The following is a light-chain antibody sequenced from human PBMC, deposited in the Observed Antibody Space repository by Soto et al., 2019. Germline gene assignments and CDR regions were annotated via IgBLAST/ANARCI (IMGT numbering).Light chain of an antibody. Sequence: SVLTQPASVSGSPGQSITIFCNGTSSDIGIYNFVSWYQKHPGKAPKLMIYNVYSRPSGVSSRFSGSKSGNTASLTISWLPAEDEADYYCNSYTSASTYGFATGPKGTV. V-gene: IGLV2-14*03. CDR3: NSYTSASTYG. J-gene: IGLJ1*01. CDR2: NVY. CDR1: SSDIGIYNF.